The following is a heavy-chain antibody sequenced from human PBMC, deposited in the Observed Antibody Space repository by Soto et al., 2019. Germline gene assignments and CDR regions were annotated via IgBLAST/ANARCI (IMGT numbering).Heavy chain of an antibody. J-gene: IGHJ4*02. V-gene: IGHV3-23*01. D-gene: IGHD6-19*01. CDR1: GFTFSSHA. CDR2: ITGSGDST. Sequence: GGSLRLSCAVSGFTFSSHAMSWVRQAPGKGLERVSSITGSGDSTNYADSVKGRFTISRDNAKNTLYLQMNSLRAEDTAVYYCARVRWLAGGLFDYWGQGTLVTVSS. CDR3: ARVRWLAGGLFDY.